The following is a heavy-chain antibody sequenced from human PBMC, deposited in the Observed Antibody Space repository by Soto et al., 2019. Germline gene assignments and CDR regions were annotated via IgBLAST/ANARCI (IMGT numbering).Heavy chain of an antibody. CDR1: GGSISSGGYS. Sequence: SETLSLTCAVSGGSISSGGYSWSWVRQPPGKGLEWIGYIYHSGSTYYNPSLKSRVTISVDRSKNQFSLKLSSVTAADTAVYYCARDAHYYDSSGYYTNDYFDYWGRGTLVTVSS. V-gene: IGHV4-30-2*01. D-gene: IGHD3-22*01. CDR3: ARDAHYYDSSGYYTNDYFDY. J-gene: IGHJ4*02. CDR2: IYHSGST.